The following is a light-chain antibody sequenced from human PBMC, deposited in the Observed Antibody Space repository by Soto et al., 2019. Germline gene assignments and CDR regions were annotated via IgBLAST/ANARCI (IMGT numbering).Light chain of an antibody. CDR1: QGISSY. J-gene: IGKJ5*01. CDR3: QQYYSYTIT. CDR2: AAS. Sequence: AIRMTQSPSSFSASTGDRFTITCMASQGISSYLAWYQQKPGKAPKLLIYAASTLQSGVPSRFSGSGSGTDFTLTISCLQSEDFATYYCQQYYSYTITVGQGTRLEIK. V-gene: IGKV1-8*01.